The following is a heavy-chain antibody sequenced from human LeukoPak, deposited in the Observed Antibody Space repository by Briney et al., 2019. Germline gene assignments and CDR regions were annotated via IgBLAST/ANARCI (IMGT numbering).Heavy chain of an antibody. J-gene: IGHJ4*02. CDR2: ISGSGGST. V-gene: IGHV3-23*01. CDR3: AKDFSLLWFGVRYFDY. Sequence: PGGSLRLSCAASGFTFSSYWMSWVRQAPGKGLEWVSAISGSGGSTYYADSVKGRFTISRDNSKNTLYLQMNSLRAEDTAVYYCAKDFSLLWFGVRYFDYWGQGTLVTVSS. CDR1: GFTFSSYW. D-gene: IGHD3-10*01.